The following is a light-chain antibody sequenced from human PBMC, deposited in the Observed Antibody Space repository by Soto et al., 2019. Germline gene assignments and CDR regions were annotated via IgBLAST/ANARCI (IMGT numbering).Light chain of an antibody. CDR3: SSYTSSSTGV. J-gene: IGLJ1*01. CDR1: SSDVGGYNY. CDR2: DVS. V-gene: IGLV2-14*01. Sequence: QSALNQPASVSGSPGQSITISCTGTSSDVGGYNYVSWYQQHPGKAPKLMIYDVSNRPSGVSNRFSGSKSGNTASLTISGLQAEDEADYYCSSYTSSSTGVFGTGTQLTVL.